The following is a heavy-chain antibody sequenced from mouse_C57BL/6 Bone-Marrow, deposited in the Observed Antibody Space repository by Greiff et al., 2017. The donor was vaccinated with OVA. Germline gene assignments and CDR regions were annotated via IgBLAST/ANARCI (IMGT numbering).Heavy chain of an antibody. CDR3: ARRTTVEYYFDY. V-gene: IGHV1-18*01. CDR1: GYTFTDYN. Sequence: EVQLVESGPELVKPGASVKIPCKASGYTFTDYNMDWVKQSHGKSLEWIGDINPNNGGTIYNQKFKGKATLTVDKSSSTAYMELRSLTSEDTAVYYCARRTTVEYYFDYWGQGTTLTVSS. J-gene: IGHJ2*01. D-gene: IGHD1-1*01. CDR2: INPNNGGT.